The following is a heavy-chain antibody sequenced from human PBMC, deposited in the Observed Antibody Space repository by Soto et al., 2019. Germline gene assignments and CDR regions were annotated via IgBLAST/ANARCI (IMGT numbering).Heavy chain of an antibody. D-gene: IGHD2-15*01. CDR3: ARSEEDSDYYYYGMDV. CDR1: GDSVSSNSAG. Sequence: SQTLSLTCAITGDSVSSNSAGWSLVRQSPSRGLEWLGRTYYRSRWYNEYAVSVRSRIDINADTSKNQVSLQLNSVTPEDTAVYYCARSEEDSDYYYYGMDVWGQGTTVTVSS. CDR2: TYYRSRWYN. V-gene: IGHV6-1*01. J-gene: IGHJ6*02.